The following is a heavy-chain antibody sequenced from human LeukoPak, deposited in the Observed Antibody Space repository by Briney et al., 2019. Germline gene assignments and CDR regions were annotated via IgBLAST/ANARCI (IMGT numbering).Heavy chain of an antibody. D-gene: IGHD3-10*01. CDR3: ARQDASGSFDFDF. Sequence: PSETLSLTCSVSGGSISSSGYFCGWIRQPPGKGLEWIGSIYYSGNTYYNPSLKSRVTISVDTSKNQFSLKLSSVTAADTAVYYCARQDASGSFDFDFWGQGTLVTVSS. CDR1: GGSISSSGYF. CDR2: IYYSGNT. J-gene: IGHJ4*02. V-gene: IGHV4-39*01.